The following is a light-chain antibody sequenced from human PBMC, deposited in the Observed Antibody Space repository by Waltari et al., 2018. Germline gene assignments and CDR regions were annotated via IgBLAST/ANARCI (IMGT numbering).Light chain of an antibody. V-gene: IGLV2-23*01. CDR1: SSDFGTYNL. CDR3: CSYALRSVV. CDR2: EGS. Sequence: SPGQSITISCTGSSSDFGTYNLVSWYQQYPGKAPKVMIYEGSKRPSGVSSRFSASKSGNTASLTISVLQAEDEADYYCCSYALRSVVFGGGTKVTVL. J-gene: IGLJ2*01.